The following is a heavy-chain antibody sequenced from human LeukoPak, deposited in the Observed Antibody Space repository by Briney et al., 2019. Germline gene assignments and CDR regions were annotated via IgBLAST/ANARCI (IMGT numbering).Heavy chain of an antibody. V-gene: IGHV4-38-2*02. CDR1: AYSISSSYY. D-gene: IGHD1-1*01. J-gene: IGHJ4*02. CDR3: ARDLSGGTFDY. CDR2: IHHTGTT. Sequence: PSETLSLTCAVSAYSISSSYYWGWIRQAPGKGLEWIGNIHHTGTTYYNPSLKSRVTISLDASKNQFSLRLPSVTAADTAVYYCARDLSGGTFDYWGQRTLVTVSS.